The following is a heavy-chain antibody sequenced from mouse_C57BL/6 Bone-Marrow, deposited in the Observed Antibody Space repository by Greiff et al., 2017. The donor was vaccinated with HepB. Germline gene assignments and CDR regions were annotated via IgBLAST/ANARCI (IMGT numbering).Heavy chain of an antibody. Sequence: EVLLVESGGGLVQSGRSLRLSCATSGFTFSDFYMEWVRQAPGQGLEWIAASRNKANDYTTEYSVSVKGRFIVSRDTSQSILYLQMNALRAEDTAIYYCARDADGYYFAYWGQGTLVTVSA. CDR1: GFTFSDFY. CDR3: ARDADGYYFAY. CDR2: SRNKANDYTT. D-gene: IGHD2-3*01. J-gene: IGHJ3*01. V-gene: IGHV7-1*01.